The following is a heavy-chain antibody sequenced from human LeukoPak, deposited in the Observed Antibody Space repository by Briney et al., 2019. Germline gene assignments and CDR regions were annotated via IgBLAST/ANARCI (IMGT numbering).Heavy chain of an antibody. CDR1: AFTLSSYA. Sequence: GGSLRPSCAASAFTLSSYAMRSVRQAPGKGLEWVSAISGSGGSTYYADSVKGRFTISRDNSKNTLYLQMNSLRAEDTAVYYCGKDGPRFWGIVMIDYWGQGTLVTVSS. CDR2: ISGSGGST. CDR3: GKDGPRFWGIVMIDY. V-gene: IGHV3-23*01. J-gene: IGHJ4*02. D-gene: IGHD3-16*02.